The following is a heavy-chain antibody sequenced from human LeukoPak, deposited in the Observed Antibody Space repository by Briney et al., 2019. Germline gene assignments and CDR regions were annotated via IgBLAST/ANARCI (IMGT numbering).Heavy chain of an antibody. CDR2: IKQDGSEK. Sequence: GGSLRLSCAASGFTFSSYGMHWVRQAPGKGLEWVANIKQDGSEKYYVDSVKGRFTISRDNAKNSLYLQMNSLRAEDTAVYYCAREGYYDSNARFDYWGQGTLVTVSS. D-gene: IGHD3-22*01. CDR1: GFTFSSYG. CDR3: AREGYYDSNARFDY. J-gene: IGHJ4*02. V-gene: IGHV3-7*01.